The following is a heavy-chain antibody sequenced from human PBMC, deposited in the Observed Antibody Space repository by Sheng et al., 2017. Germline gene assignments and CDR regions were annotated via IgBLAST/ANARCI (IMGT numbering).Heavy chain of an antibody. D-gene: IGHD3-16*02. CDR2: ISGSADST. CDR3: AKGGPYDYIWGSYRLEY. Sequence: EVQLVESGGGLVQPGGTLRLSCAASGFTFWSYGMSWVRQAPGKGLEWVSAISGSADSTSYADSVKGRFTISRDFSNNTLHLQMNSLRAEDTAVYYCAKGGPYDYIWGSYRLEYWGQGTLVTVSS. J-gene: IGHJ4*02. CDR1: GFTFWSYG. V-gene: IGHV3-23*04.